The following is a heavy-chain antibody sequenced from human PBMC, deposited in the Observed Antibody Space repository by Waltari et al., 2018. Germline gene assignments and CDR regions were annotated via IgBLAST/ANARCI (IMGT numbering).Heavy chain of an antibody. D-gene: IGHD1-26*01. V-gene: IGHV4-39*01. CDR1: GGSISSSSYY. J-gene: IGHJ4*02. CDR3: ARRGVGAPGDY. Sequence: QLQLQESGPGLVKPSETLSLTCTVSGGSISSSSYYWGWVRQPPGKGLEWIGSIYYSGSTYRNPSLKGRCHISVDTSKNQFSLKLSAVTAADTAVYYCARRGVGAPGDYWGQGTLVTVSS. CDR2: IYYSGST.